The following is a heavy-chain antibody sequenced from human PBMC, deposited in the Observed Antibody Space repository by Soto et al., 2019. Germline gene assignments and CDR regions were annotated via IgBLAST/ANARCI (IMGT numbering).Heavy chain of an antibody. Sequence: GGSLRLSCAASGFTFSSYSMNWVRQAPGKGLEWVSYISSSSSTIYYADSVKGRFTISRDNAKNSLHLQMNSLRDEDTAVYYCARERAVDYWGQGTLVTVSS. D-gene: IGHD4-17*01. J-gene: IGHJ4*02. CDR3: ARERAVDY. CDR1: GFTFSSYS. V-gene: IGHV3-48*02. CDR2: ISSSSSTI.